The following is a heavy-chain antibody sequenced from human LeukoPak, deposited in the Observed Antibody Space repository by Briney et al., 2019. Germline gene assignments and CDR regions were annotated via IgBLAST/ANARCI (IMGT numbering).Heavy chain of an antibody. Sequence: GGSLRLSCAASGFTFSSYWIHWVRQAPGKGLVWVSRINSDGSSTTYADSVKGRFTISRDNAKNTLYLQMNSLRAEDTAVYYCARSAAAGFSYYSYYLDVWGKGTTVTISS. D-gene: IGHD6-13*01. CDR1: GFTFSSYW. CDR2: INSDGSST. J-gene: IGHJ6*03. CDR3: ARSAAAGFSYYSYYLDV. V-gene: IGHV3-74*01.